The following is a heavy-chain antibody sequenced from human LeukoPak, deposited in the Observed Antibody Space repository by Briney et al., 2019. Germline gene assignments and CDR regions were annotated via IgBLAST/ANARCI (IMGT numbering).Heavy chain of an antibody. V-gene: IGHV3-48*03. D-gene: IGHD3-10*01. CDR1: GFTFSSYE. CDR3: ATDSYVSGSYYRLFY. Sequence: TGGSLRLSCAASGFTFSSYEMNWVRQAPGKGLEWVSYISSSGSTIYYADSVKGRFTISRDNAKNTLYLQMNNLRAEDTAIYYCATDSYVSGSYYRLFYWGQGTLVTVSS. CDR2: ISSSGSTI. J-gene: IGHJ4*02.